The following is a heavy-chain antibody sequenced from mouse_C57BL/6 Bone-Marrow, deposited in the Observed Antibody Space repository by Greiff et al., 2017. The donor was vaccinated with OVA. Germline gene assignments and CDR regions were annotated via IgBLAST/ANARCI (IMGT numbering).Heavy chain of an antibody. CDR1: GYTFTSYG. CDR3: ARQAPLLHWDYYAMDY. V-gene: IGHV1-81*01. CDR2: IYPSSGNT. J-gene: IGHJ4*01. Sequence: QVQLQQSGAELARPGASVKLSCKASGYTFTSYGISWVKQRTGQGLEWIGEIYPSSGNTYYNELFKGNDTLTADKSSSTASMELRSLTSEDSAVYFCARQAPLLHWDYYAMDYWGQGTSVTVSS. D-gene: IGHD1-2*01.